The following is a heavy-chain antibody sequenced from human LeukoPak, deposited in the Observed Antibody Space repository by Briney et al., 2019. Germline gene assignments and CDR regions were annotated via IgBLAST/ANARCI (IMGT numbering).Heavy chain of an antibody. CDR1: GYRFSDYW. Sequence: GESLKISCKGSGYRFSDYWIGWVRQMPGKGLEWMGIIYPGDSDIRYSPSFQGQVTFSADKSISTAYLQWSSLKASDTAMYYCAKYYYDRSVGSFDYWGQGTLVTVSS. D-gene: IGHD3-22*01. CDR2: IYPGDSDI. V-gene: IGHV5-51*01. CDR3: AKYYYDRSVGSFDY. J-gene: IGHJ4*02.